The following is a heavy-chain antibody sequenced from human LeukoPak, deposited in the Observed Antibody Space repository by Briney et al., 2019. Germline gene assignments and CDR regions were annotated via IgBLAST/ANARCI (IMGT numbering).Heavy chain of an antibody. V-gene: IGHV1-2*02. CDR3: ARVVKSPGYSSSLYSY. D-gene: IGHD6-13*01. J-gene: IGHJ4*02. CDR1: GYTFTGYY. CDR2: INPKSGDN. Sequence: ASVKVSCKASGYTFTGYYMHWVRQAPGQGLEWMGWINPKSGDNNYGQMIQGRITMTRDTSISTAYMEMSRLRSDGTAVYYWARVVKSPGYSSSLYSYWGEGTLVTVSS.